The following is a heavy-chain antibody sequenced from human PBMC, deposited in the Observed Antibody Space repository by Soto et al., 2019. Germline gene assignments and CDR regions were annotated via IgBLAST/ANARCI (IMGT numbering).Heavy chain of an antibody. CDR3: ARVRHGGDPLYYFDY. CDR1: GYTLTSYY. D-gene: IGHD2-21*02. V-gene: IGHV1-46*01. CDR2: INPSGGST. Sequence: GASVKVSCKASGYTLTSYYMHWVRQAPGQGLEWMGIINPSGGSTSYAQKFQGRVTMTRDTSTSTVYMELSSLRSEDTAVYYCARVRHGGDPLYYFDYWGQGTLVTVSS. J-gene: IGHJ4*02.